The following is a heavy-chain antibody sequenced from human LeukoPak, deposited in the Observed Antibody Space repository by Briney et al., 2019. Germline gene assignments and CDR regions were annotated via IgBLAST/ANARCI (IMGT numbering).Heavy chain of an antibody. V-gene: IGHV4-61*02. Sequence: SETLSLTCTVSGGSISSGSYYWSWIRQPAGKGLEWIGRIYTSGSTNYNPSLKSRVTISVDVSKNQFSLRLSSVTAADTAVYYCARDHSTPNAGYMDVWGKGTTVTVSS. D-gene: IGHD2-8*01. CDR1: GGSISSGSYY. CDR2: IYTSGST. CDR3: ARDHSTPNAGYMDV. J-gene: IGHJ6*03.